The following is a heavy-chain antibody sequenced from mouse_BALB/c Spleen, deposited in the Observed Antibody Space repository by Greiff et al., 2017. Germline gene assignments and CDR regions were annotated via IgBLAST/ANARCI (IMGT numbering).Heavy chain of an antibody. CDR1: GFTFSSYA. Sequence: EVQGVESGGGLVKPGGSLKLSCAASGFTFSSYAMSWVRQTPEKRLEWVASISSGGSTYYPDSVKGRFTISRDNARNILYLQMSSLRSEDTAMYYCARGSRDYAMDYWGQGTSVTVSS. J-gene: IGHJ4*01. CDR2: ISSGGST. CDR3: ARGSRDYAMDY. V-gene: IGHV5-6-5*01.